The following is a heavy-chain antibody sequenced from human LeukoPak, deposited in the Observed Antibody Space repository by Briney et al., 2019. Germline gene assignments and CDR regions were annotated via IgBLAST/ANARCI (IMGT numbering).Heavy chain of an antibody. CDR1: GYTFTSYD. CDR3: ARGPLGSSGWYRYYYYYGMDI. CDR2: MNPNSGNT. Sequence: GASVKVSCKASGYTFTSYDINWVRQATGQGLEWMGWMNPNSGNTGYAQKFHGRVTMARNTSISTAYMELSCLRSEDTAVYYCARGPLGSSGWYRYYYYYGMDIWGQGTTVTVSS. D-gene: IGHD6-19*01. V-gene: IGHV1-8*01. J-gene: IGHJ6*02.